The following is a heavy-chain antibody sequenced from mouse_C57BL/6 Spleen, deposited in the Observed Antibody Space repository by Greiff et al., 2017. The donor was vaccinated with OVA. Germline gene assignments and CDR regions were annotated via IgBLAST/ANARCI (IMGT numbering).Heavy chain of an antibody. CDR2: IDPETGGT. CDR3: TRSRGDSNYVYAMDY. CDR1: GYTFTDYE. V-gene: IGHV1-15*01. D-gene: IGHD2-5*01. Sequence: QLQQSGAELVRPGASVTLSCKASGYTFTDYEMHWVKQTPVHGLEWIGAIDPETGGTAYNQKFKGKAILTADKYSSTAYMELRSLTSDDSAVYYCTRSRGDSNYVYAMDYWGQGTSVTVSS. J-gene: IGHJ4*01.